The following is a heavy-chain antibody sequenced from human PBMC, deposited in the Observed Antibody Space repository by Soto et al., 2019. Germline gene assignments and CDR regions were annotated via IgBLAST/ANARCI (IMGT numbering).Heavy chain of an antibody. V-gene: IGHV1-2*04. Sequence: QVQLVQSGAEVKEPGASMTVSCRASGDRFTDYYMHRVRQAPGQGLEWMGGSNPNSGVTKYAQKFQGWVTMTRDTSIRTVYMQLSRLRFDDTAIYYCARESGGATATLDYYYFYMDVWGTGTTVTVSS. CDR3: ARESGGATATLDYYYFYMDV. J-gene: IGHJ6*03. CDR1: GDRFTDYY. D-gene: IGHD4-17*01. CDR2: SNPNSGVT.